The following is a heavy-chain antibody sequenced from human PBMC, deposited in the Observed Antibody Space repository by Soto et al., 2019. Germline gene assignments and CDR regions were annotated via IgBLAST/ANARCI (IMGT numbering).Heavy chain of an antibody. Sequence: GGSLRLSCAASGFTFSSYAMSWVRQAPGKGLEWVSAISGSGGSTYYADSVKGRFTISRDNSKNTLYLQMNSLRAEDTAVYYCAKDTSPRITIFGVANPLQNWFDPWGQGTLVTVSS. V-gene: IGHV3-23*01. CDR3: AKDTSPRITIFGVANPLQNWFDP. D-gene: IGHD3-3*01. J-gene: IGHJ5*02. CDR2: ISGSGGST. CDR1: GFTFSSYA.